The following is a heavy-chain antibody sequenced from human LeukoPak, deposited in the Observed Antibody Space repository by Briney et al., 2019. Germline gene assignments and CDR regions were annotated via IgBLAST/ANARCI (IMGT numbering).Heavy chain of an antibody. CDR3: AKDIDGDCSGGTCFPGPFDY. CDR2: SSGDGTTT. CDR1: GFTFDEYA. J-gene: IGHJ4*02. Sequence: GGSLRLSCAASGFTFDEYAMHWVRQAPGKGLEWVSLSSGDGTTTYYADSVKGRFTISRDNSKNSLYLQMNSLRTEDTALYYCAKDIDGDCSGGTCFPGPFDYWGRGTLVTVSS. D-gene: IGHD2-15*01. V-gene: IGHV3-43*02.